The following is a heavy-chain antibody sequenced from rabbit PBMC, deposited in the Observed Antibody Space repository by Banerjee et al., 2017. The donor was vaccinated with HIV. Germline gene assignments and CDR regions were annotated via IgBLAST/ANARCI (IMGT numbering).Heavy chain of an antibody. CDR2: IYAGKGST. J-gene: IGHJ3*01. CDR3: ARVGSSGWGGDL. Sequence: QLKETGGGLVQPGGSLTLSCKASGFDFSSYYMSWVRQAPGKGLEWIGIIYAGKGSTDYASWVNGRFTISSDNAQNTVDLQMNSLTAADTATYFCARVGSSGWGGDLWGQGTLVTVS. CDR1: GFDFSSYY. V-gene: IGHV1S7*01. D-gene: IGHD4-1*01.